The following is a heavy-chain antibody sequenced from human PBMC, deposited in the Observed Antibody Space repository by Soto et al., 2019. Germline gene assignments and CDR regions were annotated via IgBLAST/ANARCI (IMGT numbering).Heavy chain of an antibody. CDR1: GGSISSSSYY. D-gene: IGHD2-2*01. J-gene: IGHJ5*02. CDR2: IYYSGST. V-gene: IGHV4-39*01. Sequence: SETLSLTCTVSGGSISSSSYYWGWIRQPPGKGLEWIGSIYYSGSTYYNPSLKSRVTISVDTSKNQFSLKLSSVTAADTAVYYCARTGCSSTSCYRKPPTWFDPWGQGTLVTVSS. CDR3: ARTGCSSTSCYRKPPTWFDP.